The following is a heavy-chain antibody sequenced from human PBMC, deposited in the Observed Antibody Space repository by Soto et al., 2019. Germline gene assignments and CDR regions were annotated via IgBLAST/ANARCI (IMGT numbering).Heavy chain of an antibody. CDR3: ARGWYSTGRHLSEL. Sequence: QVQLLQSGPEVKKPGASVRVSCKASGYTFTSYGITWVRQAPGQGLEWMGWISAHNGNMNYAQKFQGRFTMTTDTSTSTAYMELRSLGFDETAVYFCARGWYSTGRHLSELWSQGTLVSVSS. V-gene: IGHV1-18*01. CDR1: GYTFTSYG. J-gene: IGHJ4*02. D-gene: IGHD6-19*01. CDR2: ISAHNGNM.